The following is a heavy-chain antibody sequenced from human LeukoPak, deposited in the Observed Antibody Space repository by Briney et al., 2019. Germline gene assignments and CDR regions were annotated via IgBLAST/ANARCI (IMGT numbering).Heavy chain of an antibody. D-gene: IGHD5-18*01. Sequence: GGSLRLSCAASGFSVSSNYMSWVRQAPGKGLEWVSVIYSGGSTYYADSVKGRFTISRDNSKNTLYLQMNTLRAEDTAVYYCARDLVYNYGYVGAFVIWGHGTLVTVSS. CDR3: ARDLVYNYGYVGAFVI. J-gene: IGHJ3*02. CDR2: IYSGGST. CDR1: GFSVSSNY. V-gene: IGHV3-66*01.